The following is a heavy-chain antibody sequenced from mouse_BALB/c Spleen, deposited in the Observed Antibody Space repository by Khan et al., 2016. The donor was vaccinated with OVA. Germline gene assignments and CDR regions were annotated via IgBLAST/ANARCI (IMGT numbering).Heavy chain of an antibody. V-gene: IGHV2-6-1*01. CDR2: IWSDGST. D-gene: IGHD2-10*01. CDR1: GFSLTNYG. J-gene: IGHJ4*01. CDR3: ARQPYYHYCVMDY. Sequence: QVQLKQSGPGLVAPSQSLSITCTISGFSLTNYGVHWVRLPPGKGLEWLVVIWSDGSTTYNSALKSRLSISKDNSKSQVFLKMNSLQTDDTAMYYCARQPYYHYCVMDYWGQGTSVTASS.